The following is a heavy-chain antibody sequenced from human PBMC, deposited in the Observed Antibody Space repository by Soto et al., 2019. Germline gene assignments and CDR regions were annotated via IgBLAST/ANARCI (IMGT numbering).Heavy chain of an antibody. D-gene: IGHD5-18*01. V-gene: IGHV4-30-4*01. CDR2: IYHSGST. J-gene: IGHJ4*02. CDR1: GGSISSGDYY. CDR3: ARESGYSYGYFDY. Sequence: PSETLSLTCTVSGGSISSGDYYWSWIRQPPGKGLEWIGYIYHSGSTYYNPSLKSRVTISVDRSKNQFSLKLSSVTAADTAVYYCARESGYSYGYFDYWGQGTLVTVSS.